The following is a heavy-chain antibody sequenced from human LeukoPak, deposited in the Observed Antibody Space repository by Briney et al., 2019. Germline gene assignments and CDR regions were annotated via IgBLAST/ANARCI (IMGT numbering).Heavy chain of an antibody. CDR1: GYTFINYG. D-gene: IGHD3-3*01. Sequence: GASVKVSCKASGYTFINYGISWVRQAPGQGLEWMGWISANSGNTKFAQKVQGRITMTTDTSTSTAHMELRSLRSDDTAIYYCARDRHYDASTVFDPWGQGTLVTVSS. CDR3: ARDRHYDASTVFDP. J-gene: IGHJ5*02. CDR2: ISANSGNT. V-gene: IGHV1-18*01.